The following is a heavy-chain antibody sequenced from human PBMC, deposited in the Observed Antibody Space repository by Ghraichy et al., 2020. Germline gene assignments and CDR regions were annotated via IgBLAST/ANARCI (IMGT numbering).Heavy chain of an antibody. Sequence: GGSLRLSCAASGIDFSSFSMSWVRQTPGKGLEWVSAVSGSGTNTYYADSVEGRFTISRDNSKSTLYLQMNSLRADDTAVYYCVKEGSGSYAHYWGQGTLVTVSS. CDR3: VKEGSGSYAHY. CDR2: VSGSGTNT. V-gene: IGHV3-23*01. CDR1: GIDFSSFS. D-gene: IGHD1-26*01. J-gene: IGHJ4*02.